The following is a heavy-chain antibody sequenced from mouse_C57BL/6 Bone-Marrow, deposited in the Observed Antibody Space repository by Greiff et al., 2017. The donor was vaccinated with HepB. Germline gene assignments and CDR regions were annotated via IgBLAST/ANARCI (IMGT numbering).Heavy chain of an antibody. D-gene: IGHD1-1*01. CDR3: ARPLYGSSSYWYFDV. Sequence: VKLVESGPELVKPGASVKISCKASGYAFSSSWMNWVKQRPGKGLEWIGRIYPGDGDTNYNGKFKGKATLTADKSSSTAYMQLSSLTSEDSAVYFCARPLYGSSSYWYFDVWGTGTTVTVAS. CDR2: IYPGDGDT. CDR1: GYAFSSSW. V-gene: IGHV1-82*01. J-gene: IGHJ1*03.